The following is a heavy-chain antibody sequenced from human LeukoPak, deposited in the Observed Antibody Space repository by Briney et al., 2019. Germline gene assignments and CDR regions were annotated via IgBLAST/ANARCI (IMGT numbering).Heavy chain of an antibody. D-gene: IGHD3-10*01. CDR1: GYTFSGTGWY. CDR2: IYPNNGAT. V-gene: IGHV1-2*02. CDR3: ARDGPVQMVDFDY. J-gene: IGHJ4*02. Sequence: ASVKVSCKASGYTFSGTGWYLYWLRQAPGQGLECMGWIYPNNGATAYAQKFQGRVAMTRDTSITTAYMELSRLRPDDTAVYYCARDGPVQMVDFDYWGQGTLVTVSS.